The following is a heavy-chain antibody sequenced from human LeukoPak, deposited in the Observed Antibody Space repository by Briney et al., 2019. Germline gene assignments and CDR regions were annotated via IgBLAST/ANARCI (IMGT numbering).Heavy chain of an antibody. J-gene: IGHJ4*02. CDR1: GCSISSRSCY. CDR2: IYYSGST. Sequence: PSETLSLTCTVSGCSISSRSCYRGWIRQPPGKGLEWVGSIYYSGSTYYNPSLKSRVTISVDTSKNQFSLKLSSVTAADTAVYYCARQKSGSRYFDYWGQGTLVTVSS. V-gene: IGHV4-39*01. CDR3: ARQKSGSRYFDY. D-gene: IGHD1-26*01.